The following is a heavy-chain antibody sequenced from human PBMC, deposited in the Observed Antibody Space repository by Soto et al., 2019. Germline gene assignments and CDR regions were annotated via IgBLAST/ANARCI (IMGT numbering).Heavy chain of an antibody. Sequence: SVKVSCKASGYTFTSYDINWVRQATGQGLEWMGWMNPNSGNTGYAQKFQGRVTMTRNTSISTAYMELSSLRSEDTAVYYCAREKTGSGSYYNHFDYWGQGTLVTVSS. CDR2: MNPNSGNT. D-gene: IGHD3-10*01. CDR3: AREKTGSGSYYNHFDY. J-gene: IGHJ4*02. V-gene: IGHV1-8*01. CDR1: GYTFTSYD.